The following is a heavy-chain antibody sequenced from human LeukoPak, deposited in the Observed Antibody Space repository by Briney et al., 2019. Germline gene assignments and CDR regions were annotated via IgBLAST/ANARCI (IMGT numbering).Heavy chain of an antibody. V-gene: IGHV3-23*01. CDR2: ISGSGGST. Sequence: PGGSLRLSCAASGFTFSSYAMSWVRQAPGKGLEWVSAISGSGGSTYYADSVKGRFTISRDNSKNTLYLQMNSLRAEDTAVYYCAKGGYSSYYYYGMDVWGQGTTVTVSS. J-gene: IGHJ6*02. CDR3: AKGGYSSYYYYGMDV. CDR1: GFTFSSYA. D-gene: IGHD5-18*01.